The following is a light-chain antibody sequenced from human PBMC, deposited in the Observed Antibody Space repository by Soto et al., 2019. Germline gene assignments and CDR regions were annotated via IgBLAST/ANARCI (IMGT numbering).Light chain of an antibody. CDR1: QSVSSSY. Sequence: EIVLTQSPGTLSLSPGERATLSCRASQSVSSSYLAWYQQKPGQAPRLLTYGASSRATGIPDRFSGSGSGTDFTLTISRLEPEDFAVYYCQQYCGSPTFGQGTKVEVK. CDR2: GAS. V-gene: IGKV3-20*01. CDR3: QQYCGSPT. J-gene: IGKJ1*01.